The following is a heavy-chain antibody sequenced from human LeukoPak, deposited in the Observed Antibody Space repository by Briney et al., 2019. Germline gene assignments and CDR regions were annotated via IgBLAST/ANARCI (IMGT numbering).Heavy chain of an antibody. CDR3: ARDRSSSWHGWFDP. D-gene: IGHD6-13*01. V-gene: IGHV1-18*01. J-gene: IGHJ5*02. Sequence: GASVKVSCKASGYTFTSCGISWVRQAPGQGLEWMGWISAYNGNTNYAQKLQGRVTMTTDTSTSTAYMELRSLRSDDTAVYYCARDRSSSWHGWFDPWGQGTLVTVSS. CDR2: ISAYNGNT. CDR1: GYTFTSCG.